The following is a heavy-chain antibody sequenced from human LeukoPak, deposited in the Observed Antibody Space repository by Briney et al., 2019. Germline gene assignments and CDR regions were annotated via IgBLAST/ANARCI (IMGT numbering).Heavy chain of an antibody. CDR3: ARDPGVAAAGTDPNFDY. J-gene: IGHJ4*02. CDR2: IIPIFGTA. Sequence: GASVKVSCKASGGTFSSYAISWVRRAPGQGLEWMGGIIPIFGTANYAQKFQGRVTITADESTSTAYMELSSLRSEDTAVYYCARDPGVAAAGTDPNFDYWGQGTLVTVSS. CDR1: GGTFSSYA. D-gene: IGHD6-13*01. V-gene: IGHV1-69*13.